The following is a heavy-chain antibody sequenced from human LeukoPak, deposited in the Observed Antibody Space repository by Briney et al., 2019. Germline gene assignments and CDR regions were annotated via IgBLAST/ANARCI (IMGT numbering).Heavy chain of an antibody. J-gene: IGHJ5*02. CDR3: ARSGSYYGNWFDP. Sequence: SQTLSLTCAVYGGSFSGYYWGWIRQPPGKGLKWIGVINHSVSTNYNPSLKTRSTISVDTFKHQFSLHLSAVTAADTAVYYCARSGSYYGNWFDPRGQGTLVTASS. D-gene: IGHD1-26*01. CDR1: GGSFSGYY. CDR2: INHSVST. V-gene: IGHV4-34*01.